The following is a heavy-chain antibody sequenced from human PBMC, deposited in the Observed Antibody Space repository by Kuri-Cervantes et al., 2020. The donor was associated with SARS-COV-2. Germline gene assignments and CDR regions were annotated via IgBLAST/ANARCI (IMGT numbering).Heavy chain of an antibody. CDR3: AREGWNDGSDDAFDI. V-gene: IGHV1-18*01. D-gene: IGHD1-1*01. J-gene: IGHJ3*02. Sequence: ASVKVSCKASGYTFTGYGISWVRQAPGQGLEWMGWISAYNGNTNYAQKLQGRVTMTTDTSTSTAYMELRSLRSDDTAVYYCAREGWNDGSDDAFDIWGQGTMVTVSS. CDR2: ISAYNGNT. CDR1: GYTFTGYG.